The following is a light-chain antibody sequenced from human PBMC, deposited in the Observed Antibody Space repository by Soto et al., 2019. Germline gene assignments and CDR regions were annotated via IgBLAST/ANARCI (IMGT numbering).Light chain of an antibody. Sequence: EIVMTQSPATLSVSPGERATHSCRASQSVSNNLAWYQQKPGQAPRLLIYGASTRATGIPARFSGSGSGTEFTLTISSLQSEDFAVYYCQQYDNWLGTFGQGTKVDIK. J-gene: IGKJ1*01. CDR1: QSVSNN. V-gene: IGKV3-15*01. CDR3: QQYDNWLGT. CDR2: GAS.